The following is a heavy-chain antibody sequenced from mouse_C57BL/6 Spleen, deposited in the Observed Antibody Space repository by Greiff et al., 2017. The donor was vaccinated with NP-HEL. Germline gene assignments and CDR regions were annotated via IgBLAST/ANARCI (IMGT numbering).Heavy chain of an antibody. CDR1: GYTFTSYG. J-gene: IGHJ1*03. CDR3: ARRKAYYGSSYDWYFDV. D-gene: IGHD1-1*01. V-gene: IGHV1-58*01. CDR2: IYIGNGYT. Sequence: VQLQQSGAELVRPGSSVKMSCKTSGYTFTSYGINWVKQRPGQGLEWIGYIYIGNGYTEYNEKFKGKATLTSDTSSSTAYMQLSSLTSEDSAIYFCARRKAYYGSSYDWYFDVWGTGTTVTVSS.